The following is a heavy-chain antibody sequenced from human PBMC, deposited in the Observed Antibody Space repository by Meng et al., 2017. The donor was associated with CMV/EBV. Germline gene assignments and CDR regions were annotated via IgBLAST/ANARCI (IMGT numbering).Heavy chain of an antibody. CDR3: AKKSSSSSPGQYYVDY. V-gene: IGHV3-33*06. D-gene: IGHD6-6*01. CDR2: IWYDGINK. J-gene: IGHJ4*02. Sequence: GESLKISCAASGFTFSSYGMHWVRQAPGKGLEWVAVIWYDGINKYSADSVKGRFTISRDNCKNTLYLQMNSLRAEDTAVYYCAKKSSSSSPGQYYVDYWGQGTLVTVSS. CDR1: GFTFSSYG.